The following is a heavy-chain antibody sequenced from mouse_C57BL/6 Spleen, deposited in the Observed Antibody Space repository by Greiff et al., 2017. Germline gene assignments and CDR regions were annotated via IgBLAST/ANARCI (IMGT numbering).Heavy chain of an antibody. J-gene: IGHJ4*01. CDR1: GFTFSGYC. Sequence: EVKLMESEGGLVQPGSSMKLSCTASGFTFSGYCMSWVRQVPEKGLEWVANINNDGSSTYYLDSLKSRFIISRANAKNILYLQRSSLKSEETATYYCARSSYAMDYWGQGTSVTVSS. V-gene: IGHV5-16*01. CDR2: INNDGSST. CDR3: ARSSYAMDY.